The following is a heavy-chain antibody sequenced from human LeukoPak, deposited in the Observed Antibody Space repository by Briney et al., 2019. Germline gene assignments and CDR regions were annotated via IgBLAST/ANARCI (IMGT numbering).Heavy chain of an antibody. Sequence: SETLSLTCTVSGGSIRNYYWSWIRQPPGKGLEWIGYIYYSGTTNYNPSLKSRVTISIDTSKNQFSLKLSSVTAADTAVYYCARCFGSGCPNGVFDYWGQGTLVTVPS. D-gene: IGHD6-19*01. CDR2: IYYSGTT. CDR3: ARCFGSGCPNGVFDY. CDR1: GGSIRNYY. J-gene: IGHJ4*02. V-gene: IGHV4-59*01.